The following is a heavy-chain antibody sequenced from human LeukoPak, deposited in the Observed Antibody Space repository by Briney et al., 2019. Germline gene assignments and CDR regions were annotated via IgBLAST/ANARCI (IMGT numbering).Heavy chain of an antibody. J-gene: IGHJ6*03. CDR1: GGSFSGYY. CDR3: ARIAGSYYYYYYMDV. D-gene: IGHD6-13*01. V-gene: IGHV4-34*01. Sequence: SETLSLTCAVYGGSFSGYYWSWIRQPPGKGLEWIGEINHSGSTNYNPSLKSRVTISVDTSKNQFSLKLSSVTAADTAVYHCARIAGSYYYYYYMDVWGKGTTVTVSS. CDR2: INHSGST.